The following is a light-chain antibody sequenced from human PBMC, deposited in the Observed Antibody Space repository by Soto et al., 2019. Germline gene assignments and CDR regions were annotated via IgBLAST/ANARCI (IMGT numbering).Light chain of an antibody. CDR3: SSFAGIHAGV. J-gene: IGLJ1*01. Sequence: QSALTQPRSVSGSPGQSVTISCTGTSSDVGGYNFVSWYQQHPGKVPKLLIYDVTKRPSGVPDRFSGSKSGNTASLTISGLQADDEAEYSCSSFAGIHAGVFGTGTKVTVL. CDR1: SSDVGGYNF. V-gene: IGLV2-11*01. CDR2: DVT.